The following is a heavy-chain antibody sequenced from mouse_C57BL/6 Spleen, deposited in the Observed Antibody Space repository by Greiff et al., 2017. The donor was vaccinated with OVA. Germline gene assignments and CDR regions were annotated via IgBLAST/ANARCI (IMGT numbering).Heavy chain of an antibody. Sequence: VQLQQSGAELVRPGASVKLSCKASGYTFTDYEMHWVKQTPVHGLEWIGAIDPETGGTAYNQKFKGKAILTADKSSSTAYMELRSLTSEDSAVYYCTRRGNPYYSNYDAMDYWGQGTSVTVSS. CDR3: TRRGNPYYSNYDAMDY. CDR1: GYTFTDYE. J-gene: IGHJ4*01. CDR2: IDPETGGT. D-gene: IGHD2-5*01. V-gene: IGHV1-15*01.